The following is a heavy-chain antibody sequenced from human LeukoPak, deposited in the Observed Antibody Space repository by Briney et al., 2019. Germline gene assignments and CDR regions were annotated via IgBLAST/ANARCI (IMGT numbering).Heavy chain of an antibody. D-gene: IGHD3-22*01. J-gene: IGHJ4*02. CDR2: ISYDGSNK. CDR1: GFTFSNYG. Sequence: QPGGSLRLSCAASGFTFSNYGMHWVRQAPGKGLEWVAVISYDGSNKYYSDSVKGRFTISRDNSKNTLYLQMSSLRAEDTAVYYCAKDNMGYYYDGDGYYYCDYWGQGTLVTVSS. V-gene: IGHV3-30*18. CDR3: AKDNMGYYYDGDGYYYCDY.